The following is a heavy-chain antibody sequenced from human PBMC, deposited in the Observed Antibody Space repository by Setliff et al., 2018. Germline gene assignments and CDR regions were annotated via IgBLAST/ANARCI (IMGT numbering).Heavy chain of an antibody. CDR2: ISGSGGST. D-gene: IGHD6-19*01. V-gene: IGHV3-23*01. CDR1: GFTFSRYW. CDR3: AKGRRISYSSGWLNWFDP. J-gene: IGHJ5*02. Sequence: LRLSCVASGFTFSRYWMTWVRQAPGKGLEWVSAISGSGGSTYYADSVKGRFTISRDNSKNTLYLQMNSLRAEDTAVYYCAKGRRISYSSGWLNWFDPWGQGTLVTVSS.